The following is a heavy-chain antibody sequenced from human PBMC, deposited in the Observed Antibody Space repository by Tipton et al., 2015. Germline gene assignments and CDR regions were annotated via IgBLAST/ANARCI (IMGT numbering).Heavy chain of an antibody. CDR2: IKQDAGEK. Sequence: GSLRLSCAASGFRFRAFWMNWVRQAPGKGLEWVANIKQDAGEKTYSDSVMGRFSISRDNGNNSLYLHMNSLRAEDTAVYYCARARGVIVLSAPGSFDIWGQGTMVTVSS. CDR3: ARARGVIVLSAPGSFDI. V-gene: IGHV3-7*05. D-gene: IGHD3-10*01. CDR1: GFRFRAFW. J-gene: IGHJ3*02.